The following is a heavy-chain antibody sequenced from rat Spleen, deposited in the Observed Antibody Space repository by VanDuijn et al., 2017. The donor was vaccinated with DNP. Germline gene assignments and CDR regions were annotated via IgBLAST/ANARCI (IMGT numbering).Heavy chain of an antibody. Sequence: EVKLVESGGGLVQPGSSLKLSCVASGFNFNDYWMGWVRQAPGKGLEWIGQINKDSSTINYNPSLKEKITISRDKAKNTLYLQMSKLGSEDTAIYYLAKGPNYGGWSDYFDYWGQGVMVTVSS. V-gene: IGHV4-2*01. D-gene: IGHD1-11*01. CDR3: AKGPNYGGWSDYFDY. J-gene: IGHJ2*01. CDR1: GFNFNDYW. CDR2: INKDSSTI.